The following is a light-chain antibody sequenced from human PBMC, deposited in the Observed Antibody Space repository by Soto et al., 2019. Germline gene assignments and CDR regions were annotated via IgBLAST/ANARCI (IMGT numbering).Light chain of an antibody. CDR2: DAS. V-gene: IGKV3-11*01. CDR1: QTVRNE. Sequence: EIVLTQSPVTLSLSPGERATLSCRASQTVRNELAWYQQNPGQAPRLLLYDASNRATGIQARLSGSGSGTDFSLTISSLEPEDFAIYSCPPRAIWPIPFGQGTRLEIK. J-gene: IGKJ5*01. CDR3: PPRAIWPIP.